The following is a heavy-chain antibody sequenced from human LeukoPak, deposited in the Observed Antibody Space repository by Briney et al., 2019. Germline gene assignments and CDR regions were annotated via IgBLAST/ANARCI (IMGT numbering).Heavy chain of an antibody. CDR3: AREATTVTTEGWFDP. D-gene: IGHD4-17*01. CDR2: IIPILGIA. CDR1: GGTFSSYA. V-gene: IGHV1-69*04. J-gene: IGHJ5*02. Sequence: GSSVKVSCKASGGTFSSYAISWVRQAPGQGLEWMGRIIPILGIANYAQKFQGRVTITADKSTSTAYMGLSSLRSEDTAVYYCAREATTVTTEGWFDPWGQGTLVTVSS.